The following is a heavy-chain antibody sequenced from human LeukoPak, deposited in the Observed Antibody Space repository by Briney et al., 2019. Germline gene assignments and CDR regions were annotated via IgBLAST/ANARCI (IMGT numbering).Heavy chain of an antibody. V-gene: IGHV1-2*02. CDR3: ARGRGIAVAVNWFDP. CDR1: GYTFTGYY. D-gene: IGHD6-19*01. CDR2: INPNSGGT. J-gene: IGHJ5*02. Sequence: EASVKVSCKASGYTFTGYYMHWVRQAPGQGLEWMGWINPNSGGTNYAQKFQGRVTMTRDTSISTAYMELSRLRSDDTAVYYCARGRGIAVAVNWFDPWGQGTLVTVSS.